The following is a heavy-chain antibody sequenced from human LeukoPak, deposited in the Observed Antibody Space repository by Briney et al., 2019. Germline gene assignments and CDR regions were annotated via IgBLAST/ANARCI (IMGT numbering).Heavy chain of an antibody. CDR1: GFTFSSYA. D-gene: IGHD5-24*01. V-gene: IGHV3-21*01. CDR2: ISSSSSYI. CDR3: ATLDGYTDY. Sequence: PGGSLRLSCAASGFTFSSYAMSWVRQAPGKGLEWVSSISSSSSYIYYADSVKGRFTISRDNAKNSLYLQMNSLRAEDTAVYYCATLDGYTDYWGQGTLVTVSS. J-gene: IGHJ4*02.